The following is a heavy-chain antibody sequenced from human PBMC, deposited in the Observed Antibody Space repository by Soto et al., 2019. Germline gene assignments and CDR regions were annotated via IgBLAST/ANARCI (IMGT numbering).Heavy chain of an antibody. Sequence: ASVKVSCKASGYTFTSYGISWVRQAPGQGLEWMGWISAYNGNTNYAQKLQGRVTMTTDTSTSTAYMELRSLRSDDTAVYYCARTPYYYDSSGPLDYWGQGXLVTVSS. J-gene: IGHJ4*02. CDR1: GYTFTSYG. D-gene: IGHD3-22*01. CDR3: ARTPYYYDSSGPLDY. V-gene: IGHV1-18*01. CDR2: ISAYNGNT.